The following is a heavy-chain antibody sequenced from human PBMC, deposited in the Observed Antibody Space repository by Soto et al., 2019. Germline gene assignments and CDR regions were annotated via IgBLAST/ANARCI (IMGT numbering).Heavy chain of an antibody. D-gene: IGHD3-9*01. CDR2: INVGNGNT. J-gene: IGHJ5*02. CDR1: GYTFTRYT. V-gene: IGHV1-3*01. Sequence: QVQLVQSGAEVKKPGASVKVSCKASGYTFTRYTIHSVRQAPGQRLEWMGWINVGNGNTKYSQKFQGRVTITRDTSASTAYVELRRLRSEDTAIYYCTRTYYDFLTGYPEGNWFDPWGQGTLVTVSS. CDR3: TRTYYDFLTGYPEGNWFDP.